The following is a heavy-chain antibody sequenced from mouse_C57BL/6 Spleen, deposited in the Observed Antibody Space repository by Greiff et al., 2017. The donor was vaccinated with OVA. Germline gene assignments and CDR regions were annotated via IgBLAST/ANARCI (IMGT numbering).Heavy chain of an antibody. CDR1: GYAFSSYW. CDR3: ARSGTGKGFFDY. Sequence: QVQLQQSGAELVKPGASVKISCKASGYAFSSYWMNWVKQRPGKGLEWIGQIYPGDGDTNYNGKFKGKATLTADKSSSTAYMQLSSLTSEDSAVYFCARSGTGKGFFDYWGQGTTLTVSS. J-gene: IGHJ2*01. CDR2: IYPGDGDT. D-gene: IGHD4-1*01. V-gene: IGHV1-80*01.